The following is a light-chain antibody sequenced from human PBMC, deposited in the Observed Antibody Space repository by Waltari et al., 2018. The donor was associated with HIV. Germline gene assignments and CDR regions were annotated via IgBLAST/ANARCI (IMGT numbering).Light chain of an antibody. CDR2: EVS. V-gene: IGLV2-14*01. J-gene: IGLJ3*02. CDR1: TSGFGLYNF. Sequence: QSALTHPASVSGSPGQSITISCTGSTSGFGLYNFISWYQQHPGGVPKVIISEVSSRPSGVSSRVSGSKSGNTASLTISWLQTEDEADYYCTSFTSNYTVMFGGGTKVTVL. CDR3: TSFTSNYTVM.